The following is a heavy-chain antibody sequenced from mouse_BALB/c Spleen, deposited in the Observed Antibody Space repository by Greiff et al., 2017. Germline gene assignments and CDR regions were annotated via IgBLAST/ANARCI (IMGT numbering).Heavy chain of an antibody. CDR3: TRGDYDAMDY. J-gene: IGHJ4*01. Sequence: VHVKQSGTVLARPGASVKMSCKASGYTFTSYWMHWVKQRPGQGLEWIGAIYPGNSDTSYNQKFKGKAKLTAVTSTSTAYMELSSLTNEDSAVYYCTRGDYDAMDYWGQGTSVTVSS. V-gene: IGHV1-5*01. CDR1: GYTFTSYW. CDR2: IYPGNSDT.